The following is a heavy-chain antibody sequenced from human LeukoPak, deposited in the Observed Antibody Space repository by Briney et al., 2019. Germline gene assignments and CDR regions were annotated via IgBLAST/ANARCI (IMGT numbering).Heavy chain of an antibody. V-gene: IGHV3-23*01. Sequence: PGGSLRPSCAASGFTFSDYAMSWVRQAPGKGLEWVSTISDNGGGTYYADSVKGRFTISRDNSKNTLFLQMNSLRAEDSAVYYCATDREGDPSAYYLVGGQGTLITVSS. D-gene: IGHD3-22*01. J-gene: IGHJ4*02. CDR1: GFTFSDYA. CDR3: ATDREGDPSAYYLV. CDR2: ISDNGGGT.